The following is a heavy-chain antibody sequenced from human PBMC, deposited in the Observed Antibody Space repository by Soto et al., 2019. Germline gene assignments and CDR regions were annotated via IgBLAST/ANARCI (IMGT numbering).Heavy chain of an antibody. J-gene: IGHJ4*02. CDR2: IKEDGSKT. CDR1: GFTFSSYW. D-gene: IGHD4-17*01. CDR3: ARDEGLTETTFRFDY. V-gene: IGHV3-7*01. Sequence: EVQLVESGGGLVQPGGSLRVSCAASGFTFSSYWMSWVRQAPGKGLEWVANIKEDGSKTVYVDSVRGRFTISRDNAKNSVYLQMNSLRVEDTAVYYSARDEGLTETTFRFDYWGQGTLVTVSS.